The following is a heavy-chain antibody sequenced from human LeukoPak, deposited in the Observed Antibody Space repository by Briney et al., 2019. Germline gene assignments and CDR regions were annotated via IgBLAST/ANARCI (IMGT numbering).Heavy chain of an antibody. CDR3: ARKGELLHWGYYYYYMDV. D-gene: IGHD1-26*01. V-gene: IGHV4-59*11. CDR2: IYYSGST. CDR1: GFTFSSHW. J-gene: IGHJ6*03. Sequence: GSLRLSCVESGFTFSSHWLSWVRQAPGKGLEWIGNIYYSGSTNYNPSLKSRVTMSVDTSKNQFSLKLSSVTAADTAVYYCARKGELLHWGYYYYYMDVWGKGTTVTVSS.